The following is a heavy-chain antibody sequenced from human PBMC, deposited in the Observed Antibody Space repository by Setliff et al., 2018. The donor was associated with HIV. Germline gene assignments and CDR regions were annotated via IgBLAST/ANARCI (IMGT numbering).Heavy chain of an antibody. J-gene: IGHJ4*02. D-gene: IGHD6-19*01. CDR2: INHSGST. Sequence: SETLSLTCAVYGGSFSGYYWTWIRQPPGKGLEWIGEINHSGSTNYNPSLKSRVTISIDTFKNQFSLNMSSVTAADTAVYYCARGKQGLPHVYWGQGTLVTVSS. CDR3: ARGKQGLPHVY. CDR1: GGSFSGYY. V-gene: IGHV4-34*01.